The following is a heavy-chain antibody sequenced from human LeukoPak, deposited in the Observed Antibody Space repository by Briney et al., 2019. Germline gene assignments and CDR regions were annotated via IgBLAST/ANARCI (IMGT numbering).Heavy chain of an antibody. D-gene: IGHD6-19*01. CDR1: GFSFSAYW. V-gene: IGHV3-7*01. Sequence: GGSLRLSCAASGFSFSAYWMGWVRQVPGKGLEWVANIKTDGSETHYVDSVRGRFTISRDNAKNSLYLQMNSLRAEDMAVYYCARVPVGYQGYSSAWYTDYWGQGTLVSVSS. J-gene: IGHJ4*02. CDR2: IKTDGSET. CDR3: ARVPVGYQGYSSAWYTDY.